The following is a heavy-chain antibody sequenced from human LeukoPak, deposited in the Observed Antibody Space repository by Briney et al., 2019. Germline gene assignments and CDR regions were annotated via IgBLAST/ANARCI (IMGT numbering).Heavy chain of an antibody. CDR1: GGSFSGYY. D-gene: IGHD3-10*01. CDR3: ARGAKRGPSGYYGSGSYYTRPALFDY. Sequence: SETLSLTCTVYGGSFSGYYRSWIRQPPGKGLEWIGEINHSGSTNYNPSLKSRVTISVDTSKNQFSLKLSSVTAADTAVYYCARGAKRGPSGYYGSGSYYTRPALFDYWGQGSLVTVSS. V-gene: IGHV4-34*01. J-gene: IGHJ4*02. CDR2: INHSGST.